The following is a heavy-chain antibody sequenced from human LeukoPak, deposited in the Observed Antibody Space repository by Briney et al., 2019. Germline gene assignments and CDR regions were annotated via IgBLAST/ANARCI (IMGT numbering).Heavy chain of an antibody. V-gene: IGHV3-7*02. CDR3: ARAQRMYSTNYIGAFDI. D-gene: IGHD6-13*01. Sequence: GGSLRLSCAASGITLRRYWMCWGCQAPGKGLEWVANIKEDGSEKYYVDSAKGRVTISRDNAKTTLFLQMPTHRAEDTALYYCARAQRMYSTNYIGAFDIWGQGTMVTVSS. CDR2: IKEDGSEK. J-gene: IGHJ3*02. CDR1: GITLRRYW.